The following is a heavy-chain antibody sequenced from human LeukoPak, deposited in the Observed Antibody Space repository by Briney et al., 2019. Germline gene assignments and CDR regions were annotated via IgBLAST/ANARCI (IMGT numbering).Heavy chain of an antibody. CDR2: VHRSGNT. V-gene: IGHV4-59*05. CDR1: GGSISTYY. CDR3: ATNPVNYGSRSYPDC. J-gene: IGHJ4*02. Sequence: SETLSLTCSVSGGSISTYYWSWIRQPAGKGLEWIGRVHRSGNTNYNPSLKSRVTISVDTSKNQFSLKLSSVTAADTAVYYCATNPVNYGSRSYPDCWGQGTLVTVSS. D-gene: IGHD3-10*01.